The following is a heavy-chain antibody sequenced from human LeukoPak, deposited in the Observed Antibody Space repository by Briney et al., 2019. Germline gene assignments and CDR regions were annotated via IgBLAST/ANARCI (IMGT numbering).Heavy chain of an antibody. D-gene: IGHD3-22*01. CDR2: ISFDGSNK. CDR1: GFTFSSYG. Sequence: GGSLRLSCAASGFTFSSYGMHWVRQAPGQGLEWVAAISFDGSNKYYADSVKGRFTISRDSSKNTLSLQMTSLRPEDTAVYYCAKDLAGGVVTPDYWGQGTLVTVSS. V-gene: IGHV3-30*18. CDR3: AKDLAGGVVTPDY. J-gene: IGHJ4*02.